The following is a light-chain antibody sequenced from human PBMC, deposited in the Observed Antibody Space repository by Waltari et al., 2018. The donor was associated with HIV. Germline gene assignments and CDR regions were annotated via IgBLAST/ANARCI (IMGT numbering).Light chain of an antibody. CDR3: SSYMNSGTLV. CDR2: DDN. CDR1: SPDFSLHHP. J-gene: IGLJ3*02. Sequence: QSGLTQPASVSGSLGQSLTLSCFASSPDFSLHHPLPWYQHHPDKVPQLVIYDDNIRPSEIPFRFSASKSGNTASLTISGLQVDDEADYYCSSYMNSGTLVFGGGTKVTVL. V-gene: IGLV2-14*01.